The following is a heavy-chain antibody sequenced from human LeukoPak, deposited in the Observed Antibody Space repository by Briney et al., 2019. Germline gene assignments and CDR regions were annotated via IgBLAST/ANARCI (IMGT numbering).Heavy chain of an antibody. D-gene: IGHD6-13*01. CDR2: INPNSGGT. V-gene: IGHV1-2*02. CDR3: ARDRADYSSSPRLDYMDV. Sequence: ASVKVSCKASGYTFTGYYMHWVRQAPGQGLEWMGWINPNSGGTNYAQKFQGRVTMTRDTSISTAYMELSRLRSDDTAVYYCARDRADYSSSPRLDYMDVWGKGTTVTISS. CDR1: GYTFTGYY. J-gene: IGHJ6*03.